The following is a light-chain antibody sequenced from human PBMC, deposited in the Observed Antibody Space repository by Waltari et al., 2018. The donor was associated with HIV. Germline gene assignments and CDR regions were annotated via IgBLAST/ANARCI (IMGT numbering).Light chain of an antibody. J-gene: IGLJ3*02. CDR2: EVS. Sequence: QSALTQPASVSGSPGQSITIPCTGTSSDLVPWYQQHPDKAPKVMIFEVSKRPSGVSTRFSGSKSGNTASLTISGLQAEDEADYYCCSYVGSGTWVFGGGTKLTVL. CDR1: SSDL. CDR3: CSYVGSGTWV. V-gene: IGLV2-23*02.